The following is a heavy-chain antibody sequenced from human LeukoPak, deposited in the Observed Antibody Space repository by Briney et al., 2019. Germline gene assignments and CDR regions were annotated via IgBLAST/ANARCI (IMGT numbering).Heavy chain of an antibody. CDR3: ARDTPGLRY. Sequence: ASVKVSCKASGYTFTTYAMNWVRQAPGQGLEWMGWINTNTGNPTYAQGFTGRFVFSLNTSVSTAYLQISSLKAADTAVYYCARDTPGLRYWGQGTLVTVSS. CDR2: INTNTGNP. J-gene: IGHJ4*02. CDR1: GYTFTTYA. V-gene: IGHV7-4-1*02. D-gene: IGHD7-27*01.